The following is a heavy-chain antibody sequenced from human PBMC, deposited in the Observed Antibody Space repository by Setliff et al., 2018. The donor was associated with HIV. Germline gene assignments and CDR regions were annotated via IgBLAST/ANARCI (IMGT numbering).Heavy chain of an antibody. CDR1: GFNFNTYW. D-gene: IGHD3-3*01. J-gene: IGHJ4*02. Sequence: PGESLKISCQGSGFNFNTYWIAWVRQMPGKGLEWMGVIYPGDSDTRYSPSFKGQVTISADKSINTAYLQWSSLKASDTAMYYCARREAFYEYWSDYYGGQNYFDYWGQGTLVTVSS. CDR2: IYPGDSDT. V-gene: IGHV5-51*01. CDR3: ARREAFYEYWSDYYGGQNYFDY.